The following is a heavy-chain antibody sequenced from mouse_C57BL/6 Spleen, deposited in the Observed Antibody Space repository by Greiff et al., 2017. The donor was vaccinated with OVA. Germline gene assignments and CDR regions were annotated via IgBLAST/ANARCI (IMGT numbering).Heavy chain of an antibody. J-gene: IGHJ1*03. CDR2: IRSKSNNYAT. V-gene: IGHV10-1*01. D-gene: IGHD4-1*01. CDR3: VRLLGREYFDV. Sequence: EAGGGLVQPKGSLKLSCAASGFSFNTYAMNWVRQAPGKGLEWVARIRSKSNNYATYYADSVKDRFTISRDDSESMLYLQMNNLKTEDTAMYYCVRLLGREYFDVWGTGTTVTVSS. CDR1: GFSFNTYA.